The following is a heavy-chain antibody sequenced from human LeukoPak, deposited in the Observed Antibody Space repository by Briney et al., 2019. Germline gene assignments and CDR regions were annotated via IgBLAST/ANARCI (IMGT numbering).Heavy chain of an antibody. CDR2: ISGSGGST. CDR3: AKDKDLLDYDSSGYYQIIDY. D-gene: IGHD3-22*01. J-gene: IGHJ4*02. V-gene: IGHV3-23*01. Sequence: PGGSLRLPCVASGFTFSSYAMRWVRQAPGKGLEWVSAISGSGGSTYYADSVKGRFTISRDNSKNTLYLQMNSLRAEDTAVYYCAKDKDLLDYDSSGYYQIIDYWGQGTLVTVSS. CDR1: GFTFSSYA.